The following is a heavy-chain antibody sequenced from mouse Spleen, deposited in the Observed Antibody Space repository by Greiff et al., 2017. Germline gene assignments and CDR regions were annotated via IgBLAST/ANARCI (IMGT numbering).Heavy chain of an antibody. J-gene: IGHJ2*01. CDR3: ARLGRGYYFDY. CDR2: ISSGGGNT. D-gene: IGHD4-1*01. Sequence: EVHLVESGGGLVKLGGSLKLSCAASGFTFSSYAMSWVRQTPEKRLEWVATISSGGGNTYYPDSVKGRFTISRDNAKNTLYLQMSSLKSEDTAMYYCARLGRGYYFDYWGQGTTLTVSS. V-gene: IGHV5-9-3*01. CDR1: GFTFSSYA.